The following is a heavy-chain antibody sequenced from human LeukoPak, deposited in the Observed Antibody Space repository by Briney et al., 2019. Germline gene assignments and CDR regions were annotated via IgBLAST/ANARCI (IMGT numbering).Heavy chain of an antibody. CDR1: GFTFGDYA. D-gene: IGHD6-13*01. CDR2: IRSKAYGGTT. Sequence: GGSLRLSCTASGFTFGDYAMSGVRQAPGKGLEWVGFIRSKAYGGTTEYAASVKGRFTISRDDSKSIAYLQMNSLKTEDTAVYYCTRVPGTSSSWYFCYYYYYMDVWGKGTTVTISS. V-gene: IGHV3-49*04. CDR3: TRVPGTSSSWYFCYYYYYMDV. J-gene: IGHJ6*03.